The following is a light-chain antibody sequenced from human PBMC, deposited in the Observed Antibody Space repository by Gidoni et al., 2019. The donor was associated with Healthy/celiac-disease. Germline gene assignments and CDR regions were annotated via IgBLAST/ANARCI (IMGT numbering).Light chain of an antibody. CDR1: KLGDKY. V-gene: IGLV3-1*01. CDR3: QAWDSSTVVV. CDR2: QDS. J-gene: IGLJ2*01. Sequence: SYELTQPPSVSVSPGQTASITCSGEKLGDKYACWYQQMPGQSPVLVIYQDSKRPSGIPERFSGSNSGNTATLTISGTQAMDEADYYCQAWDSSTVVVFGGGTKLTVL.